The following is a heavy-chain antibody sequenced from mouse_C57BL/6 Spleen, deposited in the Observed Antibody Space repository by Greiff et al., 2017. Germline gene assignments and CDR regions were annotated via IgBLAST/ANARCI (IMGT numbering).Heavy chain of an antibody. V-gene: IGHV5-16*01. CDR3: AREGSSYDYFDY. CDR2: INYDGSST. Sequence: EVHLVESEGGLVQPGSSMKLSCTASGFTFSDYYMAWVRQVPEKGLEWVANINYDGSSTYYLDSLKSRFIISRDNAKNILYLQMSSLKSEDTATYYCAREGSSYDYFDYWGQGTTLTVSS. J-gene: IGHJ2*01. D-gene: IGHD1-1*01. CDR1: GFTFSDYY.